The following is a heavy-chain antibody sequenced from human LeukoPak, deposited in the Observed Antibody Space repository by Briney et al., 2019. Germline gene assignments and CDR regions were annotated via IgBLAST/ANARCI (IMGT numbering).Heavy chain of an antibody. CDR3: ATAPITMVRGVLDY. CDR2: INPNSGGT. D-gene: IGHD3-10*01. Sequence: ASVKVSCKASGYTFTGYYMHWVRQAPGQGLEWMGWINPNSGGTNYAQKFQGRVTVTRDTSISTAYMELSRLRSDDTAVYYCATAPITMVRGVLDYWGQGTLVTVSS. CDR1: GYTFTGYY. J-gene: IGHJ4*02. V-gene: IGHV1-2*02.